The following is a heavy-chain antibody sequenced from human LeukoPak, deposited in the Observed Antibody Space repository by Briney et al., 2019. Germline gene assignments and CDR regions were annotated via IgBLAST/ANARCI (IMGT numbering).Heavy chain of an antibody. CDR2: IYYSGST. J-gene: IGHJ4*02. D-gene: IGHD4-23*01. CDR1: GGSFSSYY. V-gene: IGHV4-59*01. Sequence: PSETLSLTCAVYGGSFSSYYWSWIRQPPGKGLEWIGYIYYSGSTNYNPSLKSRVTISVDTSKSQFSLKLSSVTAADTAVYYCAREVGDYGGNGFDYWGQGTLVTVSS. CDR3: AREVGDYGGNGFDY.